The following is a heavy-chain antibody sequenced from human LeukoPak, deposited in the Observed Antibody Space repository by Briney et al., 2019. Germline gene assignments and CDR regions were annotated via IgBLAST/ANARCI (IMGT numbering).Heavy chain of an antibody. CDR2: IYTSGST. Sequence: SETLSLTCTVSGGSISSGSYYWSWIRQPAGKGLEWIGRIYTSGSTNYNPSLKSRVTISVDTSKNQFSLKLSSVTAADTAVYYRAGEGPWASDAFDIWGQGTMVTVSS. J-gene: IGHJ3*02. CDR3: AGEGPWASDAFDI. CDR1: GGSISSGSYY. V-gene: IGHV4-61*02.